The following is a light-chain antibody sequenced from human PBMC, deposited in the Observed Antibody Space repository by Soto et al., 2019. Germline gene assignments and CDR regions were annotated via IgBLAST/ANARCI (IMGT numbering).Light chain of an antibody. CDR2: EVS. CDR1: SSDVGDYDF. V-gene: IGLV2-14*01. Sequence: QSALTQPASVSGSPGQSITISCTGSSSDVGDYDFVSWYQQHPGKAPKLIIYEVSDRPSGVSNRFSGSKSGNTASLTISGLQAEDDAHYHCSSFTSTSTLVVFCGGTKLTVL. J-gene: IGLJ2*01. CDR3: SSFTSTSTLVV.